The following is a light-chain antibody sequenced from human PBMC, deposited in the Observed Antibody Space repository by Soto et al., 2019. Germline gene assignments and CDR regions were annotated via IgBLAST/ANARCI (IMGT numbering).Light chain of an antibody. J-gene: IGKJ1*01. CDR1: QSISSW. CDR3: NQFPSYSPRA. Sequence: LTQSVSAISVYLGGGGASNARISQSISSWLAWYQQKPGKAPKLLIYDASTLESGVPSRFSGSGSRTEFTLTITSLLPVDSATSYCNQFPSYSPRAFAHGTKVDIK. V-gene: IGKV1-5*01. CDR2: DAS.